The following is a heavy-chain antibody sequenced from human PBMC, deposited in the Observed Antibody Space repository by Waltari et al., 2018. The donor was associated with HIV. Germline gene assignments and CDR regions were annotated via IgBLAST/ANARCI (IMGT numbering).Heavy chain of an antibody. CDR1: GFSFSSLW. Sequence: EVQLVESGGDLVQPGGSLRLSCAVPGFSFSSLWMSWVRQAPGKGLEWVASMKHDGSEKYYVDSVKGRFTISRDNAKNSLFLQMDSLRAEDTALYYCSRLSYHAFDLWGQGTMVTVSS. CDR3: SRLSYHAFDL. J-gene: IGHJ3*01. V-gene: IGHV3-7*01. CDR2: MKHDGSEK. D-gene: IGHD3-16*02.